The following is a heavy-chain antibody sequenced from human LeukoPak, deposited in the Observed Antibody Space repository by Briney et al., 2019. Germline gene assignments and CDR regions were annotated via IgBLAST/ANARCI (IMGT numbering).Heavy chain of an antibody. V-gene: IGHV6-1*01. CDR1: GDSVSSSSAT. Sequence: SQTLSITCAISGDSVSSSSATWNWIRQSPSRGLEWLGRTYYRSKWDNDYAVSVKSRIIIKPDTSKNHSSLQLNSVTPEDTAIYYCVRGQPYMDVWGQGTTVTVSS. CDR3: VRGQPYMDV. CDR2: TYYRSKWDN. J-gene: IGHJ6*02.